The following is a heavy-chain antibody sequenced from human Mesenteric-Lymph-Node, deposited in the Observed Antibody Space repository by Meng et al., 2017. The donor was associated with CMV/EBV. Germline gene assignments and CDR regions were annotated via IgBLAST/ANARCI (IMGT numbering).Heavy chain of an antibody. J-gene: IGHJ4*02. Sequence: SETLSLTCIVSGDSISSGTYYWAWFRQPPGKGLEWVGSYLSTGSTYYNPSLQSRLTISPDTSNTQFSLRVNSATAADTAVYYCGRVWDFWGQGTLVTVSS. CDR1: GDSISSGTYY. D-gene: IGHD1-26*01. V-gene: IGHV4-39*07. CDR3: GRVWDF. CDR2: YLSTGST.